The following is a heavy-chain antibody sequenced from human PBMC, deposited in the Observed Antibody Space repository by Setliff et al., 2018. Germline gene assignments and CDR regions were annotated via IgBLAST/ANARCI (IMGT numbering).Heavy chain of an antibody. CDR2: FDPEDEET. Sequence: ASVKVSCKVSGYRPIEVSMHWVRQAPGKGLEWMGGFDPEDEETIYAQKFQGRVTMTEDTSTDTAYMELSSLRPEDTALYYCVKDSGSGNYFGGYFDYWGQGTLVTVS. V-gene: IGHV1-24*01. J-gene: IGHJ4*02. CDR3: VKDSGSGNYFGGYFDY. D-gene: IGHD3-10*01. CDR1: GYRPIEVS.